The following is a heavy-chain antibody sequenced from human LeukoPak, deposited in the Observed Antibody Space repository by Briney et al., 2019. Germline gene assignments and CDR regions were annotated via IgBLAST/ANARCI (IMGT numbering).Heavy chain of an antibody. CDR1: GGSLSTYS. D-gene: IGHD5-12*01. V-gene: IGHV4-59*01. CDR2: IYNVGTT. J-gene: IGHJ4*02. Sequence: SETLSLTCSVSGGSLSTYSWTCVRQSPRKRLEWIGSIYNVGTTHYKPSLKSRATISPDTAKNQFSLRLRSVTAADTAIYYCARDTTVASGMQYWGQGTVVSVSS. CDR3: ARDTTVASGMQY.